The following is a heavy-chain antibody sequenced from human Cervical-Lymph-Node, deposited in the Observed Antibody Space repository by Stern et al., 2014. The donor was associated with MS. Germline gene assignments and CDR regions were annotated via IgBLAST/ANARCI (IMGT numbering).Heavy chain of an antibody. D-gene: IGHD3-16*01. Sequence: VQLVESGVEVKKPGASVKGSCKASGYTFTSYGITWVRQAPGQGLEWVGWISIYNGNTRYAQKFQGRVTMTSDTSTSTAYMELRSLRSDDTAVYYCARGEEYWGQGTLVTVSS. V-gene: IGHV1-18*01. CDR3: ARGEEY. CDR1: GYTFTSYG. J-gene: IGHJ4*02. CDR2: ISIYNGNT.